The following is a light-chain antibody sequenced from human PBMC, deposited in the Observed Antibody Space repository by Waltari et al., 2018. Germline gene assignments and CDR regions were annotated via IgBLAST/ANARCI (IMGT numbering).Light chain of an antibody. V-gene: IGLV1-47*01. J-gene: IGLJ3*02. CDR2: KNN. CDR3: AAWDDNLTGPL. CDR1: SSNIGGNF. Sequence: SVLTQPPSASGTPGQTVTIPCSGSSSNIGGNFVYWYQQLPGMAPQLLIYKNNPRPSGVPDRLSGSKSGTSASLAISGLRSDDEAEYYCAAWDDNLTGPLFGGGTKVTVL.